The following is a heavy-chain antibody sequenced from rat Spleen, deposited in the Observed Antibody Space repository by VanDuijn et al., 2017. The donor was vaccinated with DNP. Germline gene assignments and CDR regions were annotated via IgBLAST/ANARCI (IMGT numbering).Heavy chain of an antibody. J-gene: IGHJ3*01. Sequence: EVQLVESGGGLVQPGRSLKLSCAASGFTFSAYYMAWVRQAPKKGLEWVATVSTSGSRTYYPDSVKGRFTISRDIAKSSLYLQMNSLRSEDMATYYCARPIYNNHGGFAYWGQGTLVTVSS. CDR3: ARPIYNNHGGFAY. CDR1: GFTFSAYY. CDR2: VSTSGSRT. V-gene: IGHV5-7*01. D-gene: IGHD1-10*01.